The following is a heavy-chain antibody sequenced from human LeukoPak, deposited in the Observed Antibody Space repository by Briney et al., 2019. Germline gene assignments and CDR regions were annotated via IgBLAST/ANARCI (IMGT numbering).Heavy chain of an antibody. D-gene: IGHD3-22*01. V-gene: IGHV3-48*01. CDR3: ARGQYLYYDSRHCIGVDV. CDR2: ISSSGSTI. Sequence: GGSLRLSCAVSGIIFSSYSMNWVRQAPGKGLEWVSYISSSGSTIYYADSVKGRFTISRDNAKNSLYLQMNSLRAEDTAVYYCARGQYLYYDSRHCIGVDVWGQGTTVTVSS. J-gene: IGHJ6*02. CDR1: GIIFSSYS.